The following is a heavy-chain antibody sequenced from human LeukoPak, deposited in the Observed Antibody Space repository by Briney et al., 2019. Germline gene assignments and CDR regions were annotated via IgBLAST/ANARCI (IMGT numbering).Heavy chain of an antibody. Sequence: PSETLSLTYTVSGYSISSGYYWGWIRQPPGKGLEWIGSIYHSGSTYYNPSLKSRVTISVDTSKNQFSLKLSSVTAADTAVYYCARDRPGGGSCYPQGCYYYMDVWGKGTTVTVSS. CDR3: ARDRPGGGSCYPQGCYYYMDV. CDR2: IYHSGST. J-gene: IGHJ6*03. CDR1: GYSISSGYY. D-gene: IGHD2-15*01. V-gene: IGHV4-38-2*02.